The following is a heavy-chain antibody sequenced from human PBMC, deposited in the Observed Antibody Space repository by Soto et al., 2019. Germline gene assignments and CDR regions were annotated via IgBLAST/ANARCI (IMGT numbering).Heavy chain of an antibody. CDR3: VRDAPPPELRCLEWHNYDYNGMDV. CDR1: GASISGYY. J-gene: IGHJ6*02. D-gene: IGHD3-3*01. V-gene: IGHV4-4*07. Sequence: QVQLQESGPGLVKPSETLSLTCIVSGASISGYYWSWVRQPAGKGLEWIGRFYTSGSANTNYNPSLKSRVTMAVDTSKNHFSLKMTSVTAADAAVYYCVRDAPPPELRCLEWHNYDYNGMDVWGQGTTVTVSS. CDR2: FYTSGSANT.